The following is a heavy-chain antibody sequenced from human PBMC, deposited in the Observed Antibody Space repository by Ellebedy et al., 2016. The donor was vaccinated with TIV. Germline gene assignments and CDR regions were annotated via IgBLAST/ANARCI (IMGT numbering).Heavy chain of an antibody. V-gene: IGHV3-7*01. CDR3: ARAVGGGGAY. Sequence: GESLKISXVASGFTFSSYWMSWVRQAPGKGLEWVGSIKQDGSKKNYVDSVKGRFTISRDNAKNSLYLQMNSLRAEDTAVYYCARAVGGGGAYWGQGTLVTVSS. J-gene: IGHJ4*02. CDR2: IKQDGSKK. CDR1: GFTFSSYW. D-gene: IGHD6-19*01.